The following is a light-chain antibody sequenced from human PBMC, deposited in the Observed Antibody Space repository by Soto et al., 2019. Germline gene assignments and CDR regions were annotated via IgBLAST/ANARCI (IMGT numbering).Light chain of an antibody. CDR1: SSNIGADYN. Sequence: QSVLTQPPSVSGAPGQRVTITCTGTSSNIGADYNVHWYGQVPGTAPKLLIYGNNDRPSGVPDRFSGSKSGPSASLAITGLQTEDEADYYCQSYDTGLRGMVFGGGTKLTVL. CDR3: QSYDTGLRGMV. J-gene: IGLJ2*01. CDR2: GNN. V-gene: IGLV1-40*01.